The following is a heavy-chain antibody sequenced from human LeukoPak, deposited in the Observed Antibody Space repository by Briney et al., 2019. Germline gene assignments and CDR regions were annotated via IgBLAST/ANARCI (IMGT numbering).Heavy chain of an antibody. CDR2: ISSSGGTR. V-gene: IGHV3-48*03. J-gene: IGHJ4*02. CDR1: EFAFSVYE. Sequence: GGSLRLSCAASEFAFSVYEMYWVRQAPGKGLEWVSYISSSGGTRYYADSVKGRFTISRDNAKNSLYLQMNSLRAEDTAVYYCTTLTVASSFDYWGQAALVTVSS. CDR3: TTLTVASSFDY. D-gene: IGHD6-19*01.